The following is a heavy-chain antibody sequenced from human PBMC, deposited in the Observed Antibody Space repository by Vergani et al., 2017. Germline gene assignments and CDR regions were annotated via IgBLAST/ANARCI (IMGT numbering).Heavy chain of an antibody. CDR1: GDAISRDTYS. V-gene: IGHV4-30-2*01. CDR2: VYYSGTT. J-gene: IGHJ6*03. Sequence: QLQLQESDSRLVNPSQTLSLTCTLSGDAISRDTYSWNWVRQPPGKPLEWIGSVYYSGTTYYNPSLGGRVTVSIDKSKNHFSLTLTSVPAADSAFYFCARGQTGYSRDWSTYFFYMYVWGKGTTVTVSS. D-gene: IGHD3/OR15-3a*01. CDR3: ARGQTGYSRDWSTYFFYMYV.